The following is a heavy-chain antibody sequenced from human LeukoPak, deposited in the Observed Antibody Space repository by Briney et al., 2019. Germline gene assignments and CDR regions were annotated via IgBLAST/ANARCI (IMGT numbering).Heavy chain of an antibody. J-gene: IGHJ5*02. CDR1: GYSFTDYY. CDR3: ARADRLHGGPYLIGP. CDR2: INPNSGGT. D-gene: IGHD2-21*01. Sequence: GASVKVSCKTSGYSFTDYYMHWVRQAPGQGLEWMGWINPNSGGTSSTQKFQGRVTMTRDTSITTVYMEVSWLTSDDTAIYYCARADRLHGGPYLIGPWGQGTLVTGSS. V-gene: IGHV1-2*02.